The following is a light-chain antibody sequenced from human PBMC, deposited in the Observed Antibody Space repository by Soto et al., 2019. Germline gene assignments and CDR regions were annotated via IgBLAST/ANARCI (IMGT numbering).Light chain of an antibody. Sequence: QSALTQPASVSGSPEQSITISCTGTSSNIGGYNVVSWYQQHPGKAPKVLIYEGTKRPSGVSHRFSGSQSGTTASLTISGLQAEDEADYYCCSYVGATTYVFGSGTKLTVL. V-gene: IGLV2-23*01. J-gene: IGLJ1*01. CDR1: SSNIGGYNV. CDR2: EGT. CDR3: CSYVGATTYV.